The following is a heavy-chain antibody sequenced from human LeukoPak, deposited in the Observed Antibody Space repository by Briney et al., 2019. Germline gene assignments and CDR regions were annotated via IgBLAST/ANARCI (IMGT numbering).Heavy chain of an antibody. V-gene: IGHV3-30*02. D-gene: IGHD1-26*01. CDR2: IRYDGSNI. CDR1: EFIFSNYG. CDR3: AKGRGLVGATNDYYYMDV. J-gene: IGHJ6*03. Sequence: GGSLRLSCAASEFIFSNYGMHWVRQAPGKGLEWVAFIRYDGSNIYYADSVKGRFTISRDNSKNTLYLQMNSLRAEDTAVYYCAKGRGLVGATNDYYYMDVWGKGTTVTVSS.